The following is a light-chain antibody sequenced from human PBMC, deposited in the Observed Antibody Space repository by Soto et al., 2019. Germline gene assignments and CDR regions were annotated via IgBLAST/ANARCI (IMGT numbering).Light chain of an antibody. V-gene: IGLV2-8*01. CDR3: SSYAGTHIV. Sequence: QPVLTQPPSASGSPGQSVAISCTGTSSDVGGYNYVSWYQQYPGKAPKLMIYDVTKRPSGVPDRFSGSKSGNTASLTVSGLQAEDAADYYCSSYAGTHIVFGTGTKLTVL. J-gene: IGLJ1*01. CDR1: SSDVGGYNY. CDR2: DVT.